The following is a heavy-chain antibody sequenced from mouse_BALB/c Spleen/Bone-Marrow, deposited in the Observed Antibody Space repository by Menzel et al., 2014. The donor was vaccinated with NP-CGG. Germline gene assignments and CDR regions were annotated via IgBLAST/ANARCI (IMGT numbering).Heavy chain of an antibody. CDR1: GYSFTGYY. CDR3: ARGDYGDWYFDV. V-gene: IGHV1S34*01. D-gene: IGHD2-4*01. Sequence: LVKTGASVKISCKASGYSFTGYYMHWVKQSHGKSLEWIGYSSCYNGATSYNQKFKGKATFTVDTSSSTAYMQFNSLTSEDSAAYYCARGDYGDWYFDVWGAGTTVTVSS. CDR2: SSCYNGAT. J-gene: IGHJ1*01.